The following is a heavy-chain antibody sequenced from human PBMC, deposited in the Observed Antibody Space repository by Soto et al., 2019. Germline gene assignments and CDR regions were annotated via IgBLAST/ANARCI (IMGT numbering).Heavy chain of an antibody. V-gene: IGHV1-46*01. D-gene: IGHD5-18*01. CDR3: AREKNSYGYYFDY. CDR2: INPSGGST. Sequence: SVKVSCKASGYTFPSYYKHLVQQAPGQGLEWMGIINPSGGSTSYAQKFQGRVTMTRDTSTSTVYMELSSLRSEDTAVYYCAREKNSYGYYFDYWGQGTLVTVSS. J-gene: IGHJ4*02. CDR1: GYTFPSYY.